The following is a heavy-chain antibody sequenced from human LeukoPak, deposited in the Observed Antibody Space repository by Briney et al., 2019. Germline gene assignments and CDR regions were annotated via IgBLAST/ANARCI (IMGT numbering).Heavy chain of an antibody. J-gene: IGHJ4*02. CDR1: GGSFSAYY. D-gene: IGHD4-17*01. CDR2: INHSGST. V-gene: IGHV4-34*01. Sequence: PSETLSLTCAVYGGSFSAYYWSWIRQSPGKGLEWIGEINHSGSTNYNPSLKSRVTISVDTSKNQFSLKLSSVTAADTAVYYCASAKSYGGNRGPRRYFDYWGQGTLVTVSS. CDR3: ASAKSYGGNRGPRRYFDY.